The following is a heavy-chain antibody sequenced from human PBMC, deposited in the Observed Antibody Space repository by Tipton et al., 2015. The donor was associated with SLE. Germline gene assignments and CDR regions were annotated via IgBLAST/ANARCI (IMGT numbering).Heavy chain of an antibody. D-gene: IGHD3-22*01. Sequence: TLSLTCTVSGGSISSSSYYWGWIRQPPGKGLEWIGSIYYSGSTYYNPSLKSRVTISVDTSKNQFSLKLSSVTAADTAVYYCAREVGHYHDSSGYDYWGQGTLVTVSS. J-gene: IGHJ4*02. CDR1: GGSISSSSYY. CDR3: AREVGHYHDSSGYDY. V-gene: IGHV4-39*07. CDR2: IYYSGST.